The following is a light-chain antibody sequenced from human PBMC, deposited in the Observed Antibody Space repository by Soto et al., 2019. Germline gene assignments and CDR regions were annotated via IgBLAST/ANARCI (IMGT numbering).Light chain of an antibody. V-gene: IGKV3-11*01. CDR1: QRTDSP. CDR3: PQRSNWIFA. J-gene: IGKJ3*01. CDR2: DAS. Sequence: ELVLTQSPDTLSLSPGERATLSCRAGQRTDSPLAWYQQKPGQAPRLLIYDASYRAPGVPARFIGGGSGTDFTLTIASLEPEDFAVYYCPQRSNWIFAFGPGTKM.